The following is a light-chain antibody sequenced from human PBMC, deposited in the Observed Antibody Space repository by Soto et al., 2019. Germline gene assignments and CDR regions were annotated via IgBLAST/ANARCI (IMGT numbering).Light chain of an antibody. CDR3: QQCHRYLT. CDR1: ESMSNC. J-gene: IGKJ1*01. V-gene: IGKV1-5*01. CDR2: GAS. Sequence: DIQMPQSPSTLSASVGDRVTITCRASESMSNCLAWYKQKPGKAPKLLISGASSLQSGVPSRFSGSASGTEFTLTISSLQPDDLATYYCQQCHRYLTFGQGTKVEMK.